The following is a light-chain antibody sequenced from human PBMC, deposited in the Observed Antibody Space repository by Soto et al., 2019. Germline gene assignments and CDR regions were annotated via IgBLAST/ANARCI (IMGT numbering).Light chain of an antibody. J-gene: IGKJ1*01. CDR1: QSVSSSY. V-gene: IGKV3-20*01. Sequence: EIVLTQSPGTLSLSPGERATLSCRASQSVSSSYLAWYQQKPGQAPRLLIYGASNRATGIPDRFSGSGSGTDFTLTINRLDPEDSAVYFCQHYGTTSATFGQGTKVDIK. CDR2: GAS. CDR3: QHYGTTSAT.